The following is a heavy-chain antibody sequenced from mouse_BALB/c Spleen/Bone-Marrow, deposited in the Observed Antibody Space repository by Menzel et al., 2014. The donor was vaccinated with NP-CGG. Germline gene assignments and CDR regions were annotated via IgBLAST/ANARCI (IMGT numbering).Heavy chain of an antibody. CDR2: ISEGGNYT. CDR1: GFTFSEYY. CDR3: ASDGGYRYVWFAF. D-gene: IGHD2-14*01. V-gene: IGHV5-4*02. J-gene: IGHJ3*01. Sequence: DVHLVESGGGLVKPGGSLKLSCAASGFTFSEYYMYWARQTPEKRLEWVATISEGGNYTCYPDSVKGRFTISRDDAKNNLYLQMNSLKSEDTAMDYCASDGGYRYVWFAFWGQGTLVTVSA.